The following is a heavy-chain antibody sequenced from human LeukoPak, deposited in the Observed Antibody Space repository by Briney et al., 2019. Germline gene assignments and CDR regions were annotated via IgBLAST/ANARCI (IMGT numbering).Heavy chain of an antibody. Sequence: GGSLRLSCAASGFTFSANPMHWVRQAAGKGLEWMAIIAGDGIDKYYVDSVKGRFTTSRDNSKDTLYLQMDSLRDEDTAVYYCARQGYTGTYYRPLDSWGQGTLVSVSS. J-gene: IGHJ4*02. CDR3: ARQGYTGTYYRPLDS. CDR1: GFTFSANP. CDR2: IAGDGIDK. D-gene: IGHD1-26*01. V-gene: IGHV3-30-3*01.